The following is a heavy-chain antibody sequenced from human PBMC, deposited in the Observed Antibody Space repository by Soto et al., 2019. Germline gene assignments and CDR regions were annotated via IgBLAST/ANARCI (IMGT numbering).Heavy chain of an antibody. V-gene: IGHV5-51*01. J-gene: IGHJ4*02. Sequence: PGESLKISGKGAGYSFTIYCIGWVRQMPWKGLEWMGIIYPGDSDTRYSPSFQGQVTISADKSISTAYLQWSSLKASDTAMYYCARLDSSGYYYFDYWGQGTLVTVSS. D-gene: IGHD3-22*01. CDR1: GYSFTIYC. CDR2: IYPGDSDT. CDR3: ARLDSSGYYYFDY.